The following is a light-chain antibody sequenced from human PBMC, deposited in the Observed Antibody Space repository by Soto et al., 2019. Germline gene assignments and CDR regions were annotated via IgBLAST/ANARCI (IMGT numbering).Light chain of an antibody. CDR1: QSVSGTY. V-gene: IGKV3-20*01. Sequence: EIVLTQSPGTLSLSPGERATLSCRASQSVSGTYLAWYQQKPGQAPRLLIYDASSRATGIPDRFSGSGSGTDFTLTISRLEPEDFAVYYCQQYGRSSWTFGQGTKVEIK. J-gene: IGKJ1*01. CDR2: DAS. CDR3: QQYGRSSWT.